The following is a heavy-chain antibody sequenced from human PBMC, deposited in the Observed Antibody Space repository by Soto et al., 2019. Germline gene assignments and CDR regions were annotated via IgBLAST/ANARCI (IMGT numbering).Heavy chain of an antibody. D-gene: IGHD2-8*01. CDR2: INPTTGCT. Sequence: LGASVRVSCKASGYILPEYYLHWVRQAPGQGLEWMGWINPTTGCTTYAQKFEGKVTMTRDRYINTAYMELNRLRPDDTAMYFCVRASGSPLTVYGPLGFWGQGSLVTVSS. CDR1: GYILPEYY. V-gene: IGHV1-2*03. J-gene: IGHJ4*02. CDR3: VRASGSPLTVYGPLGF.